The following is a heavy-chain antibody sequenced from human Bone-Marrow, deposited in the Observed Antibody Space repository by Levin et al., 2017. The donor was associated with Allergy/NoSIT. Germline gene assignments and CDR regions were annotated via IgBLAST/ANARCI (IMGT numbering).Heavy chain of an antibody. J-gene: IGHJ4*02. CDR3: AHRQCSSTSCFSYFDY. CDR1: SLTTGGVG. CDR2: IYWNDDK. V-gene: IGHV2-5*01. Sequence: SLTTGGVGVGWIRQPPGKALEWLVVIYWNDDKRYSPSLKSRLTITKDTSRNQVVLTMTDMDPVDTATYYCAHRQCSSTSCFSYFDYWGQGTLVTVSS. D-gene: IGHD2-2*01.